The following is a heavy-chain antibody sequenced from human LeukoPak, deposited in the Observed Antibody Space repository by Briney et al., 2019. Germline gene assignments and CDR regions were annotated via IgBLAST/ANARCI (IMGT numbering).Heavy chain of an antibody. Sequence: PGWSLRLSCAASGFTFSSYWMHWVRQAPGKGLVWVSRINSDGSNTSYADSVKGRFTISRDNAKNTLYLKMNSLRAEDTAVYYCARDSPAYSYGYIYYYYYGMDVWGQGTTVTVSS. CDR2: INSDGSNT. CDR1: GFTFSSYW. D-gene: IGHD5-18*01. J-gene: IGHJ6*02. V-gene: IGHV3-74*01. CDR3: ARDSPAYSYGYIYYYYYGMDV.